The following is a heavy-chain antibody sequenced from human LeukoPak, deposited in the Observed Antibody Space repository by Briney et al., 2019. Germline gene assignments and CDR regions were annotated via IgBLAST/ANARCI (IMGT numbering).Heavy chain of an antibody. CDR1: GGSISSYY. Sequence: PSETLSLTCTVSGGSISSYYWSWIRQPPGKGLEWIGYIYYSGSTNYNPSLKSRVTISVDTSKNQFSLKLSSVTAADTAVYYCARKYYDFWSGYRAFDIWGQGTMVTVSS. CDR2: IYYSGST. J-gene: IGHJ3*02. CDR3: ARKYYDFWSGYRAFDI. D-gene: IGHD3-3*01. V-gene: IGHV4-59*01.